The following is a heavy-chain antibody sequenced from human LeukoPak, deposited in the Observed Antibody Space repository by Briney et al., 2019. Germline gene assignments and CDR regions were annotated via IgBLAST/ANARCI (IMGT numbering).Heavy chain of an antibody. CDR2: ISAYNGNT. D-gene: IGHD3-10*01. CDR3: AREGQESAYYYGSGSYYFFDY. Sequence: ASVKVSCKASGYTFTSYGISWVRQAPGQGLEWMGWISAYNGNTNYAQKLQGRVTMTTDTSTSTAYMELRSLRSDDTAVYYCAREGQESAYYYGSGSYYFFDYWGQGTLVTVSS. J-gene: IGHJ4*02. CDR1: GYTFTSYG. V-gene: IGHV1-18*01.